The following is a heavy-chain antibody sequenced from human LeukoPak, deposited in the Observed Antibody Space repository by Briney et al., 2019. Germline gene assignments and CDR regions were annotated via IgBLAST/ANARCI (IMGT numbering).Heavy chain of an antibody. J-gene: IGHJ4*02. CDR3: ARGDGYYDSSGYFDY. CDR1: GFTFSSYS. D-gene: IGHD3-22*01. V-gene: IGHV3-21*01. CDR2: ISSSSSYI. Sequence: GGSLRLSCAASGFTFSSYSMNWVRQAPGKGLEWVSSISSSSSYIYYADSVKGRFTIPRDNAKNSLYLQMNSLRAEDTAVYYCARGDGYYDSSGYFDYWGQGTLVTVSS.